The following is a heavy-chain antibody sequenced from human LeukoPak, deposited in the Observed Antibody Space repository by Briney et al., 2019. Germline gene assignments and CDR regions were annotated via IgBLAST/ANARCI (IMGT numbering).Heavy chain of an antibody. D-gene: IGHD2-21*02. CDR1: GFTFDEYG. J-gene: IGHJ6*03. CDR2: INWNGGST. Sequence: PGGSLRLSCAASGFTFDEYGMSWVRQAPGKGLEWVSGINWNGGSTGYADSVKGRFTISRDNAKNSLYLQMNSLRAEDTAVYYCVRASHIVVVTGIPQGYYYYMDVWGKGTTVTVSS. V-gene: IGHV3-20*04. CDR3: VRASHIVVVTGIPQGYYYYMDV.